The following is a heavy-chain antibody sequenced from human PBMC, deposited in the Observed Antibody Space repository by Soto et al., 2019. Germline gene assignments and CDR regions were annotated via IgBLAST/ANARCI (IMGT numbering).Heavy chain of an antibody. CDR3: AGAPYSSPDNGIDV. V-gene: IGHV1-69*12. Sequence: QVQLVQSGAEVKKPGSSVKVSCKASGGTFSSYAISWVRQAPGEGLEWMGGINPIFGTANDAQKIQGSVTITAAESRRTADAEVGRPRADAPAEYYCAGAPYSSPDNGIDVWGQGTTVTVSS. CDR2: INPIFGTA. CDR1: GGTFSSYA. D-gene: IGHD6-13*01. J-gene: IGHJ6*02.